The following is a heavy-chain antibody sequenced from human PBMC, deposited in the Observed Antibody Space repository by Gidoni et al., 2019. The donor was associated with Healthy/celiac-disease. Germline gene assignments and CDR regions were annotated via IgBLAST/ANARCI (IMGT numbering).Heavy chain of an antibody. D-gene: IGHD6-19*01. Sequence: EVQLLESGGGLVQPGGSLRLSCAASGFTFSSYAMSWVRQAPGKGLEWVSAIRGSGGSTYYADSVKGRFTISRDNSKNTLYLQMNSLRAEDTAVYYCAKDLTRIAVAESFAFDIWGQGTMVTVSS. J-gene: IGHJ3*02. CDR2: IRGSGGST. CDR3: AKDLTRIAVAESFAFDI. CDR1: GFTFSSYA. V-gene: IGHV3-23*01.